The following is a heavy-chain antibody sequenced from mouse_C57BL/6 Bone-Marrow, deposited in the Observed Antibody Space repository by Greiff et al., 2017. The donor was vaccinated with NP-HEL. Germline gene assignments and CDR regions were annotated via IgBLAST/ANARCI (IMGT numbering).Heavy chain of an antibody. J-gene: IGHJ2*01. CDR1: GFAFSSYT. CDR2: ISGGGGIT. CDR3: ARHRWLLL. Sequence: EVQGVESGGGLVKPGGSLKLSCAASGFAFSSYTMSWVRQTPEKRLEWVATISGGGGITYYPDSVKGRFTISRDNAKNTLYLQMSSLRSEDTALYYCARHRWLLLWGQGTTLTVSS. V-gene: IGHV5-9*01. D-gene: IGHD2-3*01.